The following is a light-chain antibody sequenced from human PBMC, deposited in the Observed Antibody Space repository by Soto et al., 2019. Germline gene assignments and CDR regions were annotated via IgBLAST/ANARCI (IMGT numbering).Light chain of an antibody. CDR3: QQYNDWPLT. V-gene: IGKV3-15*01. Sequence: IVMTQSPATLSVSPGERTTLSCRASQSVSSNLAWYQQKPGQAPRLLIYGASTRATGIPARFSGSGSGTDFTLTVSSLQSEDFAVYYCQQYNDWPLTFGQGTKLEIK. CDR1: QSVSSN. J-gene: IGKJ2*01. CDR2: GAS.